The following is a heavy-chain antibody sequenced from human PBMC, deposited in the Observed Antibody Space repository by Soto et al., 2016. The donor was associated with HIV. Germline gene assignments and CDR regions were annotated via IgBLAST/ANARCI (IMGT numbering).Heavy chain of an antibody. CDR2: IYYSGST. CDR3: ARVTITISDWPQSEYYMDV. V-gene: IGHV4-59*01. Sequence: QVQLRESGPGLVKPSETLSLNCTVSGTPMSTYYWSWIRQTPGKELEWIGNIYYSGSTNYNPSFKSRITILVDMSKSQFFLKMSSVSAADTAVYYCARVTITISDWPQSEYYMDVWGKG. D-gene: IGHD3-3*01. J-gene: IGHJ6*03. CDR1: GTPMSTYY.